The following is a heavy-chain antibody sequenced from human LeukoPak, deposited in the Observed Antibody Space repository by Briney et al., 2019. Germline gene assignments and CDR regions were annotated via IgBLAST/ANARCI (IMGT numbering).Heavy chain of an antibody. D-gene: IGHD6-19*01. V-gene: IGHV1-2*02. J-gene: IGHJ5*02. Sequence: GASVKVSCKASGHTFIGNYIHWVRQARGQGLEWMGWINPNSGGANYAQRFQGRVTMTRDTSVTTAFLDLDRLTSDDTAVYYCVTRSYTSGWPTWGQGTLVTVSS. CDR1: GHTFIGNY. CDR2: INPNSGGA. CDR3: VTRSYTSGWPT.